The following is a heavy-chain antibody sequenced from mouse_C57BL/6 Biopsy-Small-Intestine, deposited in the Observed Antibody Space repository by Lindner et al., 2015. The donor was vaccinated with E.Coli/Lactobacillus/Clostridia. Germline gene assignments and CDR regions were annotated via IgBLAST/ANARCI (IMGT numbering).Heavy chain of an antibody. CDR1: GYSITSDY. Sequence: VQLQESGPGMVKPSQSLSLTCTVTGYSITSDYWNWIRKFPGNKLEYMGYISYSGSTYYNPSLKSRISITRDTSKNHFFLKLNSVTTEDTATYYCARSYYGNWYFDVWGTGTTVTVSS. J-gene: IGHJ1*03. V-gene: IGHV3-8*01. CDR2: ISYSGST. D-gene: IGHD2-10*01. CDR3: ARSYYGNWYFDV.